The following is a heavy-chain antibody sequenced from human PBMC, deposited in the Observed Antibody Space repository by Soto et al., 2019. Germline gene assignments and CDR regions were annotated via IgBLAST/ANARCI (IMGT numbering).Heavy chain of an antibody. Sequence: PSETLSLTCTVSGDSIGSSSFYWGWIRQPPGKGLEWIGTFYYGGRTFYNSSLESRITISADTSKNQFSLRLTSVTATDTAVYYCARLVSWYNNGLDPWGQGTQVTVPQ. CDR1: GDSIGSSSFY. V-gene: IGHV4-39*01. CDR2: FYYGGRT. CDR3: ARLVSWYNNGLDP. D-gene: IGHD6-13*01. J-gene: IGHJ5*02.